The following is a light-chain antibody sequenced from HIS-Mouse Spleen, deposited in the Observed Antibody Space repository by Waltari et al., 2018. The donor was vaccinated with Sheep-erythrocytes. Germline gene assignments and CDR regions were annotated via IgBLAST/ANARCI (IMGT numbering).Light chain of an antibody. Sequence: QSALTQPPSASGSPGQSVTISCTGTSSDVGGYNYVSWYHQHPGKAPQLMIYEVSKRPSGVPDRFPGSKSGNTASLTVSGLPAEDEADYYCSSYAGSNNWVFGGGTKLTVL. CDR1: SSDVGGYNY. CDR3: SSYAGSNNWV. V-gene: IGLV2-8*01. CDR2: EVS. J-gene: IGLJ3*02.